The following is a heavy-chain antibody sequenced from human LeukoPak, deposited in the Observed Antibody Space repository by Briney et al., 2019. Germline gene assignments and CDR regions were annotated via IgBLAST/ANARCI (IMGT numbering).Heavy chain of an antibody. J-gene: IGHJ3*02. V-gene: IGHV6-1*01. D-gene: IGHD4-17*01. Sequence: SQTLSLTCAISGDSVSSNSVAWNWFRQSPSRGLEWLGRTYYTSKWKNDYAESVQSRIAVNPDTSKNQFSLHLNSVTPEDTAVYFCARGIYGDAFDIWGQGTMVTVSS. CDR2: TYYTSKWKN. CDR1: GDSVSSNSVA. CDR3: ARGIYGDAFDI.